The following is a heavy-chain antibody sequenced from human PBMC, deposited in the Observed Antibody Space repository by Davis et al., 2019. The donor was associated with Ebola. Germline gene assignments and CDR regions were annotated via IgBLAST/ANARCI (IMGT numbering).Heavy chain of an antibody. CDR1: GGSISSYY. CDR3: ARDRGDSYGYPHFDY. J-gene: IGHJ4*02. Sequence: PSETLSLTCTVSGGSISSYYWSWIRQPPGKGLEWIGYIYYSGSTNYNPSLKSRVTISVDTSKNQFSLKLSSVTAADTAVYYCARDRGDSYGYPHFDYWGQGTLVTVSS. D-gene: IGHD5-18*01. V-gene: IGHV4-59*01. CDR2: IYYSGST.